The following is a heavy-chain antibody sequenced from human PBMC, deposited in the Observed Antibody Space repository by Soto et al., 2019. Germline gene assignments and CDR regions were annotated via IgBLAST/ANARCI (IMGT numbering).Heavy chain of an antibody. CDR1: GGSFIGYY. CDR3: ARGLYCSGGSCYVYFQH. J-gene: IGHJ1*01. Sequence: PSETLSLTCAVYGGSFIGYYWSWSRQPPGKGLEWVGEINHSGSTNYNPSLKSRVTISVDTSKNQLSLKLSSVTAADTAVYYCARGLYCSGGSCYVYFQHWGQGTLVTVSS. CDR2: INHSGST. V-gene: IGHV4-34*01. D-gene: IGHD2-15*01.